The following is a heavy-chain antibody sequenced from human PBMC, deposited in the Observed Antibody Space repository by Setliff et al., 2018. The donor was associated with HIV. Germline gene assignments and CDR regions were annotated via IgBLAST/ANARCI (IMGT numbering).Heavy chain of an antibody. CDR2: MYYTGTT. Sequence: PSETLSLTCAVSGYSVSSGYYWAWIRQAPGKGLQWIGQMYYTGTTDYNPSLSSRVTISQDKSRNQFSLKLTSVTATDMAIYYCARGVGIGGNWFDPWGQGIMVTVSS. V-gene: IGHV4-38-2*01. CDR1: GYSVSSGYY. J-gene: IGHJ5*02. CDR3: ARGVGIGGNWFDP. D-gene: IGHD2-15*01.